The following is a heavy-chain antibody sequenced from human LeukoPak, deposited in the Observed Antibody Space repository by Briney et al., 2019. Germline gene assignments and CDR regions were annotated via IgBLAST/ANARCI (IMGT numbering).Heavy chain of an antibody. D-gene: IGHD2-2*01. CDR3: ARASWDCSSTSCPVPFDP. V-gene: IGHV1-2*02. CDR2: INPNSGGT. J-gene: IGHJ5*02. CDR1: GYTFTGYY. Sequence: ASVKVSCKASGYTFTGYYMHWVRQAPGQGLEWMGWINPNSGGTNYAQKFQGRVTMTRDTSISTAYMELSRLKPDDTAVYYCARASWDCSSTSCPVPFDPWGQGTLVTVSS.